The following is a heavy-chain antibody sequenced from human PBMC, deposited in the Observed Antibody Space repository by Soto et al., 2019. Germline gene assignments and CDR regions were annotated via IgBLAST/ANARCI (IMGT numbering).Heavy chain of an antibody. V-gene: IGHV4-34*01. Sequence: QVQLQQWGAGLLKPSETLSLTCAVYGGSFSGYYWSWIRQPPGKGLEWIGEINHSGSTNYNPSLKSRVTISVHTSKDQFSLKLSSVTAADTAVYYCARDLLWFGEEEAFDIWGQGTMVTVSS. CDR2: INHSGST. D-gene: IGHD3-10*01. CDR3: ARDLLWFGEEEAFDI. J-gene: IGHJ3*02. CDR1: GGSFSGYY.